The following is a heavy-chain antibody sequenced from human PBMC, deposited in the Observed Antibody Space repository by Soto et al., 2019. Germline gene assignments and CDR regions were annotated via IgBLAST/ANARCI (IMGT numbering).Heavy chain of an antibody. Sequence: QVQLQESGPVLLKPSETLSLTCKVSGGSISSYYWSWILQPPGNGLEWIGYIYYSESTNYNPTLKMRVTISVATFKNQFSLKLSSVTAADTAVYYCARVGAGAAGGVWGRGTTVTVS. D-gene: IGHD6-13*01. V-gene: IGHV4-59*12. CDR1: GGSISSYY. CDR3: ARVGAGAAGGV. CDR2: IYYSEST. J-gene: IGHJ6*02.